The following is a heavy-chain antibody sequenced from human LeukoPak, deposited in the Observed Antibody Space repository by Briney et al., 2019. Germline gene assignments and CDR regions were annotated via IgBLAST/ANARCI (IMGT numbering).Heavy chain of an antibody. D-gene: IGHD2-8*01. CDR1: GFTFSTSW. V-gene: IGHV3-7*01. Sequence: GGSLRLSCAASGFTFSTSWMTWVRQAPGKGLEWVANINEDGSEKYYVDSVKGRFTISRDDAKNSLSLQMNSLRAEDTAVYYCAKDTSIGRYCTNGGCSPFDYWGQGTLVTVSS. CDR3: AKDTSIGRYCTNGGCSPFDY. J-gene: IGHJ4*02. CDR2: INEDGSEK.